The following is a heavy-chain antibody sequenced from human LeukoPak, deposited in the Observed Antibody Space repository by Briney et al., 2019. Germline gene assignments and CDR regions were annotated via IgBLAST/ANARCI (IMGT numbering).Heavy chain of an antibody. V-gene: IGHV3-23*01. Sequence: GGSLRLSCAASGFTFSSYAMSWVRQTPGKGLEWVSAISGGGDITYYADSVKGRFTISRDNSKDTLFLQMHSLRPGDTAVYYCVREDTPATANYWGQGTLVTISS. CDR2: ISGGGDIT. CDR3: VREDTPATANY. J-gene: IGHJ4*02. D-gene: IGHD2-21*02. CDR1: GFTFSSYA.